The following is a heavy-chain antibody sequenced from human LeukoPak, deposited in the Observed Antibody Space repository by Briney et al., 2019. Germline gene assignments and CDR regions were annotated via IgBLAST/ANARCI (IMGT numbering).Heavy chain of an antibody. D-gene: IGHD6-13*01. V-gene: IGHV1-2*06. CDR1: GGTFSSYA. Sequence: ASVKVSCKASGGTFSSYAISWVRQAPGQGLEWMGRINPNSGGTNYAQKFQGRVAMTRDTSISTAYMELSRLRSDDTAVYYCARDVDSSSWLDIWGQGTMVTVSS. CDR3: ARDVDSSSWLDI. CDR2: INPNSGGT. J-gene: IGHJ3*02.